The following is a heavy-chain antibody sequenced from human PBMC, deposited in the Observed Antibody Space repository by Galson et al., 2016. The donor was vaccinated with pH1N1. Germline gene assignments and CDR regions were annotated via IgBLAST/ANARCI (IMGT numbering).Heavy chain of an antibody. CDR2: IIPIFGTS. CDR1: GGTFSSSG. CDR3: AREDYYDTDLSDWYFDL. V-gene: IGHV1-69*01. Sequence: VKVSCKASGGTFSSSGINWVRQAPGQGLEWMGGIIPIFGTSKYAQKFQGRVTITADESTTTAYMELSRLISEDTAVYYCAREDYYDTDLSDWYFDLWGQGILVTVSS. J-gene: IGHJ2*01. D-gene: IGHD3-22*01.